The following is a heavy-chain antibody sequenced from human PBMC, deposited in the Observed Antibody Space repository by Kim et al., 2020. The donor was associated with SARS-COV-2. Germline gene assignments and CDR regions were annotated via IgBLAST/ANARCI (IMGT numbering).Heavy chain of an antibody. Sequence: GGSLRLSCAASGFTVSSNYMSWVRQAPGKGLEWVSVIYSGGSTYYADSVKGRFNISRDNSKNTLYLQMNSLRAEDTAVYYCARSRGDYGDYHFDLWGRGTLVTVSS. CDR3: ARSRGDYGDYHFDL. J-gene: IGHJ2*01. CDR2: IYSGGST. V-gene: IGHV3-53*01. CDR1: GFTVSSNY. D-gene: IGHD4-17*01.